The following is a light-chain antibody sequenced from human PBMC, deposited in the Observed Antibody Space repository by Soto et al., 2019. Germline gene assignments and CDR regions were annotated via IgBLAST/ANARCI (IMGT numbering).Light chain of an antibody. CDR1: QTVIRN. Sequence: IVLTPSPATLSLSPGERATLSFSASQTVIRNYLAWHQQKPGQAPRLLIYGASTRATGIPARFSGSGSGTEFTLTISSLQSEDFAVYYCQQYNNWPPWTFGQGTKVDIK. CDR2: GAS. CDR3: QQYNNWPPWT. J-gene: IGKJ1*01. V-gene: IGKV3-15*01.